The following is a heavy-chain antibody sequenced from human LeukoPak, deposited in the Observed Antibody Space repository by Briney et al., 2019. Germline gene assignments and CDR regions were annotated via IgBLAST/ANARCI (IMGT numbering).Heavy chain of an antibody. Sequence: GGSLRLSCAASGFTFSNAWMSWVRQAPGKGLEWVGLISYDGSNKYYADSVKGRFTISRDNSKNTLYLQMNSLRAEDTALYYCARYLSGTYSFDYWGQGTLVTVSS. J-gene: IGHJ4*02. CDR2: ISYDGSNK. CDR1: GFTFSNAW. V-gene: IGHV3-30-3*01. D-gene: IGHD1-26*01. CDR3: ARYLSGTYSFDY.